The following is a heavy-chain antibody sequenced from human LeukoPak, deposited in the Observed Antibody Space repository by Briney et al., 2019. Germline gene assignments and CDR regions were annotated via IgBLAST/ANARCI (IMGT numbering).Heavy chain of an antibody. J-gene: IGHJ4*02. CDR1: GYTFTSYD. CDR2: MNPNSGNT. Sequence: ASVKVSCKASGYTFTSYDINWVRQATGQGLEWMGSMNPNSGNTGYAQKFQGRVTITRNTSISTAYMELSSLRSEDTAVYYCARGPIEVTTDFDYWGQRILVTVSS. D-gene: IGHD4-11*01. V-gene: IGHV1-8*03. CDR3: ARGPIEVTTDFDY.